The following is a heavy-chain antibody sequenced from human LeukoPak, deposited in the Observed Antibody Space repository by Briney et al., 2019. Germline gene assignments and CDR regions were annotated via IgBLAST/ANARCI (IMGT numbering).Heavy chain of an antibody. CDR2: IYTSGST. CDR3: ARSRRRDGYNFDY. CDR1: GGSISSGSYY. J-gene: IGHJ4*02. Sequence: PSQTLSLTCTVSGGSISSGSYYWSWIRQPAGKGLEWIGRIYTSGSTNYNPSLKSRVTISVDSSENQFSLKLRSVTAADTAVYYCARSRRRDGYNFDYWGQGTLVTVSS. D-gene: IGHD5-24*01. V-gene: IGHV4-61*02.